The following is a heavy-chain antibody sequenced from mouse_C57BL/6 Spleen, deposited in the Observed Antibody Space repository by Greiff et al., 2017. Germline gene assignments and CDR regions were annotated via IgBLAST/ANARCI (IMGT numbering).Heavy chain of an antibody. J-gene: IGHJ3*01. CDR3: ANYYVSRFAY. Sequence: QVQLQQPGAELVKPGASVKLSCKASGYTFTSYWMQWVKQRPGQGLEWIGEIDPSDSYTNYNQKFKGKATLTVDTSSSTAYMQLSSLTSEDSAVYYCANYYVSRFAYWRQGTLFTVSA. D-gene: IGHD1-1*01. CDR1: GYTFTSYW. V-gene: IGHV1-50*01. CDR2: IDPSDSYT.